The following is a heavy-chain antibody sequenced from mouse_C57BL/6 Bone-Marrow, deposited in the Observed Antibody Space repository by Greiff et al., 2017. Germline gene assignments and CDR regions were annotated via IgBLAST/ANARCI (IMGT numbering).Heavy chain of an antibody. Sequence: VQLKESGPGLAKPSQTLSLTCSFTGYSITSDYWNWIRKFPGNKLEYMGYISYSGTTYYNPSLKSRISITRDTSKNQYYLQLNSVTTEDTATYYCASLTGTWRVYVDYWGQGTTLTVSS. D-gene: IGHD4-1*01. V-gene: IGHV3-8*01. CDR3: ASLTGTWRVYVDY. CDR2: ISYSGTT. CDR1: GYSITSDY. J-gene: IGHJ2*01.